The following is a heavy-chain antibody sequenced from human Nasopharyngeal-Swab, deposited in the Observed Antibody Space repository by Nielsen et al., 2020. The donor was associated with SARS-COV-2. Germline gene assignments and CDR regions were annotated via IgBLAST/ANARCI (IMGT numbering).Heavy chain of an antibody. Sequence: ASVKVSCKASGYTFTSYGISWVRQAPGQGLEWMGIINPSGGSTSYAQKFQGRVTMTRDTSTSTVYMELSSLRSEDTAVYYCARDRVPAAISYMDVWGQGTTVTVSS. CDR3: ARDRVPAAISYMDV. V-gene: IGHV1-46*01. J-gene: IGHJ6*02. D-gene: IGHD2-2*01. CDR1: GYTFTSYG. CDR2: INPSGGST.